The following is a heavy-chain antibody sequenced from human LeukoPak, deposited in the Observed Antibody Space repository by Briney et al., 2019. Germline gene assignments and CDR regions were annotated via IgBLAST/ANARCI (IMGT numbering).Heavy chain of an antibody. CDR2: IIPIFGTA. CDR3: AREGDTAMADDY. D-gene: IGHD5-18*01. J-gene: IGHJ4*02. Sequence: ASVKVSXKASGGTFSSYAISWMRQAPGQGLEWIGGIIPIFGTANYAQKFQGRVTITTDESTSTAYMELSSLRSEDTAVYYCAREGDTAMADDYWGQGTLVTVSS. V-gene: IGHV1-69*05. CDR1: GGTFSSYA.